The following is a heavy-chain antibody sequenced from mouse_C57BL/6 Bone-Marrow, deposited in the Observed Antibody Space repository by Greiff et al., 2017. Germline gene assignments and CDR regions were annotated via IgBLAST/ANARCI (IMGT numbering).Heavy chain of an antibody. J-gene: IGHJ4*01. CDR2: ISSGGSYT. CDR3: ARRAYYDYDEAMDY. CDR1: GFTFSSYG. D-gene: IGHD2-4*01. V-gene: IGHV5-6*01. Sequence: EVQLVESGGDLVKPGGSLKLSCAASGFTFSSYGMSWVRQTPDTRLEWVATISSGGSYTYYPDSVKGRFTISRDNVKNTLYLQMSSLKSEDTAMYYCARRAYYDYDEAMDYWGQGTSVTVSS.